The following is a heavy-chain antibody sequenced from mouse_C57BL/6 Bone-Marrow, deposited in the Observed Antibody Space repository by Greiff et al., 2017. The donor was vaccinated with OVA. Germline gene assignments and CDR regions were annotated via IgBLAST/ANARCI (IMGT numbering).Heavy chain of an antibody. CDR1: GYTFTSYW. J-gene: IGHJ3*01. V-gene: IGHV1-69*01. Sequence: VKLQPGAELVMPGASVKLSCKASGYTFTSYWMHWVKQRPGQGLEWIGEIDPSDSYTNYNQKFKGKSTLTVDKSSSTAYMQLSSVTSEDSAVYYCARSDGYYLFAYWGQGTLVTVSA. CDR3: ARSDGYYLFAY. CDR2: IDPSDSYT. D-gene: IGHD2-3*01.